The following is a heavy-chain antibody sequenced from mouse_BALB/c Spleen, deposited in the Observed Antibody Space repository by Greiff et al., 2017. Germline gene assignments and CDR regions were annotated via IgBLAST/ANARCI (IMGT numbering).Heavy chain of an antibody. CDR1: GFTFRSFG. V-gene: IGHV5-17*02. CDR3: ARSAGYWYFDV. Sequence: EVKLVESGGGLVQPGGSRKLSCAASGFTFRSFGMHWVRQAPEKGLEWVAYISSGSSTIYYADTVKGRFTISRDNPKNTLFLQMTSLRSEDTAMYYCARSAGYWYFDVWGAGTTVTVSS. CDR2: ISSGSSTI. J-gene: IGHJ1*01.